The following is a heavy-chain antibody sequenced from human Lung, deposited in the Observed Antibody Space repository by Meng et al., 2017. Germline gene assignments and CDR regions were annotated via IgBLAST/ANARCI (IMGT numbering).Heavy chain of an antibody. CDR3: TWDDKAVSDY. Sequence: VHLVESGGDLIKPGGSLRLSCAASGFYFSNAWMSWVRQAPGKGLEWVGRIKSNTDGGTTEYAAPVTGRFTISRDDSKSTLNLHLSGLRTDDTGVYYCTWDDKAVSDYWGQGILVTVSS. CDR1: GFYFSNAW. D-gene: IGHD3-9*01. V-gene: IGHV3-15*01. J-gene: IGHJ4*02. CDR2: IKSNTDGGTT.